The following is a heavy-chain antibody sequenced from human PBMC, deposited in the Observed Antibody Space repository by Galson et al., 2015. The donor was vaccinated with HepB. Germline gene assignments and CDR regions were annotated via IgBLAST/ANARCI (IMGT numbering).Heavy chain of an antibody. CDR2: INAGNGNT. CDR1: GYTFTSYA. V-gene: IGHV1-3*01. D-gene: IGHD3-22*01. J-gene: IGHJ6*03. CDR3: ARSRKVVIGYYYYYYMDV. Sequence: SVKVSCKASGYTFTSYAMHWVRQAPGQRLEWMGWINAGNGNTKYSQKFQGRVTITRDTSASTAYMELSSLRSEDTAVYYCARSRKVVIGYYYYYYMDVWGKGTTVTVSS.